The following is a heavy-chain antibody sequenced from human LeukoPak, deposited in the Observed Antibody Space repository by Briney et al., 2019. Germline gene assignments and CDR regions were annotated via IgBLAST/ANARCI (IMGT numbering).Heavy chain of an antibody. CDR1: GGSFSGYY. CDR3: AREPLRDDSSFDI. Sequence: SETLSLTCAVYGGSFSGYYWSWIRQPPGKGLEWIGEINHSGSTNYNPSLKSRVTISVDTSKNQFSLKLSSVTAADTAVCYCAREPLRDDSSFDIWGQGTMVTVSS. CDR2: INHSGST. D-gene: IGHD3-22*01. V-gene: IGHV4-34*01. J-gene: IGHJ3*02.